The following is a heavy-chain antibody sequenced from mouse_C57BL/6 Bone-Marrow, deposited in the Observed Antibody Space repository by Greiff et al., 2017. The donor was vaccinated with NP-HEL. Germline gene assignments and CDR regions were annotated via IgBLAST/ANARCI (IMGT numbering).Heavy chain of an antibody. J-gene: IGHJ4*01. V-gene: IGHV5-12*01. CDR3: ARRSAGPYAMDY. Sequence: EVQRVESGGGLVQPGGSLKLSCAASGFTFSDYYMYWVRQTPEKRLEWVAYISNGGGSTYYPDTVKGRFTISRDNAKNTLYLRMSRLKSEDTAMYYCARRSAGPYAMDYWGQGTSVTVSS. CDR1: GFTFSDYY. CDR2: ISNGGGST. D-gene: IGHD4-1*01.